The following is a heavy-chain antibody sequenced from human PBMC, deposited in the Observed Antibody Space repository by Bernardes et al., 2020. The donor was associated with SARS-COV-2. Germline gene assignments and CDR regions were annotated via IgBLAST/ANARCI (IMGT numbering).Heavy chain of an antibody. CDR2: ISAYNGNT. CDR1: GYTFTSYG. Sequence: ASVKVSCKASGYTFTSYGISWVRQAPGQGLEWMGWISAYNGNTNYAQKLQGRVTMTTDTSTSTAYMELRSLRSDDTAVYYCAREVDTAMDYYGMDVWGQGTTVTVSS. CDR3: AREVDTAMDYYGMDV. V-gene: IGHV1-18*01. J-gene: IGHJ6*02. D-gene: IGHD5-18*01.